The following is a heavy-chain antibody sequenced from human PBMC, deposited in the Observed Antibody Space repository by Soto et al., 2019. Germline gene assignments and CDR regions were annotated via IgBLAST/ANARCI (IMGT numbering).Heavy chain of an antibody. J-gene: IGHJ4*02. CDR2: INHSGST. CDR1: GGSFSGYY. D-gene: IGHD3-3*01. V-gene: IGHV4-34*01. CDR3: ARGVLRFLEWLSPLDH. Sequence: QVQLQQWGAGLLKPSETLSLTCAVYGGSFSGYYWSWIRQPPGKGLEWIGEINHSGSTNYNPSLKSRVTISVGTSKNQFSLKLSSVTAAVWAVYYCARGVLRFLEWLSPLDHWGQGTLGTVSS.